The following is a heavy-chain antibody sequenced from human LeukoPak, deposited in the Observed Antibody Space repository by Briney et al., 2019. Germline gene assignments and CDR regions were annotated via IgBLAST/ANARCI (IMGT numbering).Heavy chain of an antibody. V-gene: IGHV3-53*01. Sequence: PGGSLRLSCTVSGFTVSSNSMSWVRQAPGKGLEWVSFIYSDNTHYSDSVKGRFTISRDNSKNTLYLQMNSLRAEDTAVYYCARGVPLLKMVRGAKGGNWFDPWGQGTLVTVSS. CDR2: IYSDNT. CDR1: GFTVSSNS. D-gene: IGHD3-10*01. CDR3: ARGVPLLKMVRGAKGGNWFDP. J-gene: IGHJ5*02.